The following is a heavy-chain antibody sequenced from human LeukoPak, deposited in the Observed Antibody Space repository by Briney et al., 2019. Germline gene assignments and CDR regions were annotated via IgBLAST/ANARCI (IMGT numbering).Heavy chain of an antibody. CDR2: IYYSGST. D-gene: IGHD6-19*01. J-gene: IGHJ4*02. Sequence: SETLSLTCTVSGGSISSYYWSWIRQPPGKGLEWIGYIYYSGSTNYNPSLKSRVTISVDTFKNQFSLKLSSVTAADTAVYYCARHSRRSIAVAGTPFDYWGQGTLVTVSS. CDR1: GGSISSYY. CDR3: ARHSRRSIAVAGTPFDY. V-gene: IGHV4-59*08.